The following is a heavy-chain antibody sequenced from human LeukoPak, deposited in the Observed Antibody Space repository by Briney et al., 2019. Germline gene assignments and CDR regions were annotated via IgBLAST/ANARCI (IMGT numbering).Heavy chain of an antibody. V-gene: IGHV3-23*01. D-gene: IGHD2-15*01. CDR2: ISGSGGST. Sequence: AGGSLRFSCAAPGFTFNSYAMSWVRQAPGKGLEWVSAISGSGGSTYYADSVKGRFTISRDNSKNTLYLQMNSLRAEDTAVYYCAKDVLQAGSSPHDNWGQGTLITVSS. CDR1: GFTFNSYA. CDR3: AKDVLQAGSSPHDN. J-gene: IGHJ4*02.